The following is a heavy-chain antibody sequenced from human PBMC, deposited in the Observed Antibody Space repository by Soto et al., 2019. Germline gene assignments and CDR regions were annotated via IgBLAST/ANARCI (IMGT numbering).Heavy chain of an antibody. CDR1: GFTFSNAW. CDR2: IKSKTDGGTT. D-gene: IGHD6-13*01. V-gene: IGHV3-15*07. J-gene: IGHJ6*02. CDR3: TTDPYLSSWSYYYYYGMDV. Sequence: GGSLRLSCAASGFTFSNAWMNWVRQAPGKGLEWVGRIKSKTDGGTTDYAAPVKGRFTISRDDSKNTLYLQMNSLKTEDTAVYYCTTDPYLSSWSYYYYYGMDVWGQGTTVTVSS.